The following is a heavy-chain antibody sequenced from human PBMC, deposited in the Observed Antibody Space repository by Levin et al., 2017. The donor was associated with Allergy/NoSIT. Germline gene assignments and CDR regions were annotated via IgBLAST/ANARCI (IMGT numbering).Heavy chain of an antibody. D-gene: IGHD1-1*01. Sequence: GASVKVSCKASGGTFSSYAISWVRQAPGQGLEWMGGIIPIFGTANYAQKFQGRVTITADESTSTAYMELSSLRSEDTAVYYCARGGSDGTTGTYYWFDPWGQGTLVTVSS. J-gene: IGHJ5*02. CDR1: GGTFSSYA. V-gene: IGHV1-69*13. CDR2: IIPIFGTA. CDR3: ARGGSDGTTGTYYWFDP.